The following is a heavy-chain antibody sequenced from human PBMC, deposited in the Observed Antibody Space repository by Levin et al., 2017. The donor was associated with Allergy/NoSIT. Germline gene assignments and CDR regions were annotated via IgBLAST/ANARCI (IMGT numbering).Heavy chain of an antibody. Sequence: GGSLRLSCTGSGFTFGDYAMSWVRQAPGKGLEWVGFIRNKAHGGTTEYAASVKGRLTISRDDSKSIAYLQMNSLKTEDTAVYFCARGGPPNYNYNWGSYLDGYFDYWGQGALVTVSS. CDR1: GFTFGDYA. V-gene: IGHV3-49*04. CDR2: IRNKAHGGTT. J-gene: IGHJ4*02. D-gene: IGHD3-16*02. CDR3: ARGGPPNYNYNWGSYLDGYFDY.